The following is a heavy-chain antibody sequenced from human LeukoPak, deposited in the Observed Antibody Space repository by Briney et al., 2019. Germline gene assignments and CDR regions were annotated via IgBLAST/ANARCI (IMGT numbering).Heavy chain of an antibody. CDR2: IWYDGSNK. V-gene: IGHV3-33*06. J-gene: IGHJ4*02. CDR1: GFTFSSYG. Sequence: PGGSLRLSCAASGFTFSSYGMHWVRQAPGKGLEWVAVIWYDGSNKYYADSVKGRFTISRDNSKNTLYLQTNSLRAEDTAVYYCAKDISPWSVTPYYFDYWGQGTLVTVSS. D-gene: IGHD4-17*01. CDR3: AKDISPWSVTPYYFDY.